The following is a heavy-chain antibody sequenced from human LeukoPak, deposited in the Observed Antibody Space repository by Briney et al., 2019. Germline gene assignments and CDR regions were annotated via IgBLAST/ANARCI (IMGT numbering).Heavy chain of an antibody. V-gene: IGHV4-4*02. J-gene: IGHJ4*02. Sequence: SGTLSLTCAVSGGSISNNIWWNWVRQPPGKGLEWIGEIYHSGITNYNPSLMGRVTISVDKSKNQFSLELTSVTAADTAVYYCATTSPYRVDHWGQGTLVTVSS. CDR2: IYHSGIT. CDR3: ATTSPYRVDH. D-gene: IGHD2-2*01. CDR1: GGSISNNIW.